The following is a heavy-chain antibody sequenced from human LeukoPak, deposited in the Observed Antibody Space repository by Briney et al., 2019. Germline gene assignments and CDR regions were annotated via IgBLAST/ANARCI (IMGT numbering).Heavy chain of an antibody. CDR2: ISGSGGIT. D-gene: IGHD6-19*01. Sequence: PGGSLRLSCAASGFTFSSYAIYWVRQAPGKGLEWVSGISGSGGITYFADPVKGRFSISRDNSKNTVYPQMNSLRVEDTAVYYCAKTTTGYSSGRYPGWPVDYWGQGTLVTVSS. CDR1: GFTFSSYA. CDR3: AKTTTGYSSGRYPGWPVDY. V-gene: IGHV3-23*01. J-gene: IGHJ4*02.